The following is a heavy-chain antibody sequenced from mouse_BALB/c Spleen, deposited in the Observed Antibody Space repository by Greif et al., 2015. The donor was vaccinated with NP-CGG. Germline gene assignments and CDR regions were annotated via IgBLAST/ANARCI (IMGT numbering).Heavy chain of an antibody. CDR3: SKSGDYDNSFDY. Sequence: QVQLQQSGSVLVRPGASVKLSCKASGYTFTSSWMHWAKQRPGQGLEWIGEIHPSSGNTNYNEMFKGKATLTVDTSSSTAYVGLSSLTSEDSAVYYCSKSGDYDNSFDYWGQGTTLTVSS. CDR2: IHPSSGNT. J-gene: IGHJ2*01. CDR1: GYTFTSSW. D-gene: IGHD2-4*01. V-gene: IGHV1S130*01.